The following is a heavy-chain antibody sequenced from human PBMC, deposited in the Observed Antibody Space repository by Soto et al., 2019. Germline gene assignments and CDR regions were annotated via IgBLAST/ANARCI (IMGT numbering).Heavy chain of an antibody. J-gene: IGHJ6*02. CDR2: INWDDDK. V-gene: IGHV2-70*01. CDR1: GFSLSTSGMC. D-gene: IGHD2-15*01. Sequence: SGPTLVNPTQTLTLTCTFSGFSLSTSGMCVSWIRQPPGKALEWLALINWDDDKYYSTSLKTRLTISKDTSKNQVVLTMTNMDPVDTATYYCARIRVGYCSGGSPYGMDVWGQGTTVTVSS. CDR3: ARIRVGYCSGGSPYGMDV.